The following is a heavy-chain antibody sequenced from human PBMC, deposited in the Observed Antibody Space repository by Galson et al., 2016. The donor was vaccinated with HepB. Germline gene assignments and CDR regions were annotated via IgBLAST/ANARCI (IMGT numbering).Heavy chain of an antibody. CDR3: VRDGWGSSHFEY. Sequence: SETLSLTCTVSSGSMISGYYWSWIRQPPGKRLEWIGFISYTGNTNYNPSLESRGTISVDTSKNQLSLRLISVTAADTPVYFCVRDGWGSSHFEYWGQGTLVTVSS. CDR1: SGSMISGYY. D-gene: IGHD3-10*01. V-gene: IGHV4-59*01. J-gene: IGHJ4*02. CDR2: ISYTGNT.